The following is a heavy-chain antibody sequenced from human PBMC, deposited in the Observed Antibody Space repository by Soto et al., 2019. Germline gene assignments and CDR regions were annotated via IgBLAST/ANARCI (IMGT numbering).Heavy chain of an antibody. CDR1: GGTFSSYA. CDR3: ARVPNYYDSSGSPLYYYGMDV. D-gene: IGHD3-22*01. J-gene: IGHJ6*02. Sequence: SVKVSCKASGGTFSSYAISWVRQAPGQGLEWMGGIIPIFGTANYAQKFQGRVTITADESTSTAYMELSSPRSEDTAVYYCARVPNYYDSSGSPLYYYGMDVWGQGTTVTVSS. CDR2: IIPIFGTA. V-gene: IGHV1-69*13.